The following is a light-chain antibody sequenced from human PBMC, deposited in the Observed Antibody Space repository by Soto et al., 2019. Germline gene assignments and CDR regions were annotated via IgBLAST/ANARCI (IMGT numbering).Light chain of an antibody. Sequence: EIVMTQSPVTLSVSPGERATLSCRASQSVSNNLAWFQQKPGQAPRLLIYGASTRATGIPVRFSGSGSGTEFTLTISSLQSEDFAVYYCQQYNNWPPWTFGQGTKVETK. CDR2: GAS. J-gene: IGKJ1*01. CDR1: QSVSNN. CDR3: QQYNNWPPWT. V-gene: IGKV3-15*01.